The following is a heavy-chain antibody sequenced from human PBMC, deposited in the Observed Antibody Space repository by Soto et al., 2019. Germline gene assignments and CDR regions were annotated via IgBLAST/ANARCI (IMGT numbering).Heavy chain of an antibody. V-gene: IGHV4-31*03. J-gene: IGHJ4*02. CDR2: NYYSGIT. Sequence: SETLSLTCTVSGGSISSGGYYWAWIRQHPGKGLEWIGYNYYSGITYYNTSLKSRVTISLDTSKNQFSLKLSSVTAADTAVFYCARRGSSSWSGDYFDYWGQGTLVTVSS. CDR1: GGSISSGGYY. D-gene: IGHD6-13*01. CDR3: ARRGSSSWSGDYFDY.